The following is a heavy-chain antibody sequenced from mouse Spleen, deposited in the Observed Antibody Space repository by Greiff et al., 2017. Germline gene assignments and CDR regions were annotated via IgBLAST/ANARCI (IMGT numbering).Heavy chain of an antibody. CDR3: TRHGYWYFDV. D-gene: IGHD2-2*01. CDR2: ISNGVVST. Sequence: EVKLLESGGGLVKPEGSLKLSCAASGFAFSSYGMAWVRQTPEKRLEWVATISNGVVSTYYPDNVKGRFTISRDNAKNTLYLQMSSLKSEDTAMYYCTRHGYWYFDVWGAGTTVTVSS. J-gene: IGHJ1*01. CDR1: GFAFSSYG. V-gene: IGHV5-12-1*01.